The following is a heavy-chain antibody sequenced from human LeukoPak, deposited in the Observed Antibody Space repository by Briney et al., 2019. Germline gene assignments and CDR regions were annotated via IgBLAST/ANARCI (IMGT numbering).Heavy chain of an antibody. J-gene: IGHJ5*02. CDR3: AKIQAARGGDWFDP. Sequence: PGGSLRLSCAASGFTFSSYEMNWVRQAPGKGLEWVSAISGSGGSTYYADSVKGRFTISRDNSKNTLYLQMNSLRAEDTAVYYCAKIQAARGGDWFDPWGQGTLVTVSS. CDR1: GFTFSSYE. D-gene: IGHD6-6*01. CDR2: ISGSGGST. V-gene: IGHV3-23*01.